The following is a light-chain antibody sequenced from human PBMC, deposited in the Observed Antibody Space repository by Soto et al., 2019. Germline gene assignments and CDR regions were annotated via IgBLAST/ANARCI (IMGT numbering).Light chain of an antibody. J-gene: IGLJ2*01. CDR3: SSYARSYTLV. V-gene: IGLV2-11*01. Sequence: QSALTQPRSVSGSPGQSVTISCTGTSNDVGGYNFVSWYQQHPGKVPKLFIYDVSRRPSGVPDRFSGSKSGNTASLTISGLQAEDEADYYGSSYARSYTLVFGGGTKLTVL. CDR2: DVS. CDR1: SNDVGGYNF.